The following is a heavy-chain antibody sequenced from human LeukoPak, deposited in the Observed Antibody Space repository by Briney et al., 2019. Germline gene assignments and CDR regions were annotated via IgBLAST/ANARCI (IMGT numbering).Heavy chain of an antibody. J-gene: IGHJ4*02. CDR1: GFTFSSYS. V-gene: IGHV3-21*01. CDR3: ARVLETNIAAAGTVDY. D-gene: IGHD6-13*01. CDR2: ISSSSSYI. Sequence: PGGSLRLSCAASGFTFSSYSMNWVRQAPGKGLEWVSSISSSSSYIYYADSVKGRFTISRDNAKNSLYLQMNSLRAEDTAVYYCARVLETNIAAAGTVDYWGQGTLVTVSS.